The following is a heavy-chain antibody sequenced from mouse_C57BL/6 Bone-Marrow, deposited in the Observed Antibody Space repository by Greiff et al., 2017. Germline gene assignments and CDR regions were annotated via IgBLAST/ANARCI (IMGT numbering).Heavy chain of an antibody. J-gene: IGHJ4*01. V-gene: IGHV5-17*01. Sequence: EVQVVESGGGLVKPGGSLKLSCAASGFTFSDYGMHWVRQAPEKGLEWVAYISSGSSTTYYADTVKGRFTISRDKAKNTLYLQTTSLRSEYTALYYCARGRKDYAMDYWGQGTSVTVSS. CDR3: ARGRKDYAMDY. CDR2: ISSGSSTT. CDR1: GFTFSDYG.